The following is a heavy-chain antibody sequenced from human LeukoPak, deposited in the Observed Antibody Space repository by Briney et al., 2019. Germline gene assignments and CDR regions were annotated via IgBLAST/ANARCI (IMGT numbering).Heavy chain of an antibody. CDR1: GFTFSSYA. CDR3: ARGYFDY. Sequence: GGSLRLSCAASGFTFSSYAMSWVRQAPGKGLEWVSVIYSGGSTYYADSVKGRFTISRDNAKNSLYLQMNSLRAEDTAVYYCARGYFDYWGQGTLVTVSS. J-gene: IGHJ4*02. V-gene: IGHV3-66*01. CDR2: IYSGGST.